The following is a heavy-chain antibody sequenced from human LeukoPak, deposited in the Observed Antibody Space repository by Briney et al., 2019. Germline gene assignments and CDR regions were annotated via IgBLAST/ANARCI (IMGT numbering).Heavy chain of an antibody. Sequence: PGGSLRLSCAASEFTFSSYEMNWVRQAPGKGLEWVSHISSSGSTIYYADSVKGRFTISRDNAKNSLYLQMNSLRAEDTAVYYCARVPRSTPITIFRWGQGTLVTVSS. CDR2: ISSSGSTI. D-gene: IGHD3-3*01. V-gene: IGHV3-48*03. CDR3: ARVPRSTPITIFR. J-gene: IGHJ4*02. CDR1: EFTFSSYE.